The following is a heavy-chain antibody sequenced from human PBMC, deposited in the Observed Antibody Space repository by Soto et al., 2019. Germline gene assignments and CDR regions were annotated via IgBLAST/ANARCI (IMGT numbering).Heavy chain of an antibody. V-gene: IGHV1-69*01. CDR2: IIPIFGTA. Sequence: QVQLVQSGAEVKKPGSSVKVSCKASGGTFSSYAISWVRQAPGQGLEWMGGIIPIFGTANYAQKFQGRVTITANESTSTDYVERSSRRSEDTAVYYCARANPYVHYDILTVYSFDYWGQGTLVTVSS. J-gene: IGHJ4*02. CDR3: ARANPYVHYDILTVYSFDY. CDR1: GGTFSSYA. D-gene: IGHD3-9*01.